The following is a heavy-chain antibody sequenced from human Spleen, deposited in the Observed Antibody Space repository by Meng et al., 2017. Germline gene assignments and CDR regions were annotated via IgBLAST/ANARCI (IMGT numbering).Heavy chain of an antibody. CDR3: ARGPTTMAHDFNY. Sequence: VQLQESGPGLVRPSETLSLTFTGSGDSVSSGGYYWSWIRQPPGKGLEWIGYVYFSGSTNYNPSLESRATISVDTSQNNLSLKLSSVTAADSAVYYCARGPTTMAHDFNYWGQGTLVTVSS. J-gene: IGHJ4*02. V-gene: IGHV4-61*03. CDR2: VYFSGST. CDR1: GDSVSSGGYY. D-gene: IGHD4-11*01.